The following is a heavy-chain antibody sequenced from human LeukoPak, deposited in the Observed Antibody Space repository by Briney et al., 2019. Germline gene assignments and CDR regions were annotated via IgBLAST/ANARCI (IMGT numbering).Heavy chain of an antibody. CDR2: IKQDGSEK. CDR3: ARGGIQLWLGDDAFDI. Sequence: GGSPRLSCAASGFTFSSYSMSWVRQAPGKGLEWVANIKQDGSEKYYVDSVKGRFTISRDNAKNSLYLQMNSLRAEDTAVYYCARGGIQLWLGDDAFDIWGQGTMVTVSS. D-gene: IGHD5-18*01. J-gene: IGHJ3*02. V-gene: IGHV3-7*01. CDR1: GFTFSSYS.